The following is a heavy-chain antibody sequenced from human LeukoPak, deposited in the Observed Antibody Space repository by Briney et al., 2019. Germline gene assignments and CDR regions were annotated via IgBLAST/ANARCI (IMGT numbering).Heavy chain of an antibody. D-gene: IGHD6-19*01. CDR3: ARGEQWLPVGY. CDR1: GFTFSIYS. V-gene: IGHV3-48*04. Sequence: GGSLRLSCAASGFTFSIYSMNWVRQAPGKGLEWVSYISSSSTTIYYADSVKGRFTISRDNAKNTLYLQMNSLRAEDTAVYYCARGEQWLPVGYWGQGTLVTVSS. CDR2: ISSSSTTI. J-gene: IGHJ4*02.